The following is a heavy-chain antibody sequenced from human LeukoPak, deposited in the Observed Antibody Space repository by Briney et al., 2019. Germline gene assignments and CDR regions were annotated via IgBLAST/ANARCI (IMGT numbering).Heavy chain of an antibody. J-gene: IGHJ1*01. CDR3: ARSTTSYCSSTSGDH. CDR1: GFTFGSNA. V-gene: IGHV3-23*01. CDR2: VSGGGETT. Sequence: GGSLRLSCAATGFTFGSNAMSWVRQAPGKGLEWVSAVSGGGETTYYADSVKGRFTIFRDNSKNTLYLQMNSLRAEDTAVYYCARSTTSYCSSTSGDHWGQGTLVTVSS. D-gene: IGHD2-2*01.